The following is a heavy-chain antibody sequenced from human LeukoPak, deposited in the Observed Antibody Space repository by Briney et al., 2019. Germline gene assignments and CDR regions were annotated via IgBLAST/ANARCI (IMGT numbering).Heavy chain of an antibody. CDR3: ARDPGSGYEEHFDY. Sequence: GGSLRLSCAASGFTFSSYSMNWVRQAPGKGLEWVSYISSSGSTMYYTDSVKGRFTISRDNAKDSLYLQMNSLRAEDTAVYYCARDPGSGYEEHFDYWGQGTLVTVSS. CDR1: GFTFSSYS. J-gene: IGHJ4*02. V-gene: IGHV3-48*04. D-gene: IGHD5-12*01. CDR2: ISSSGSTM.